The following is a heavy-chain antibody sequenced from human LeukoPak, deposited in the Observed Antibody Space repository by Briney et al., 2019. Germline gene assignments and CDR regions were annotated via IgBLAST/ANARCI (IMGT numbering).Heavy chain of an antibody. J-gene: IGHJ5*02. CDR3: ARPYYYDSRIDP. V-gene: IGHV4-30-4*01. Sequence: SETLSLTCTVSGGSISSGDYYWSWIRQPPGKGLEWIAYMYYSGSTYYNPSLKSRVTMSTDTSKNQLSLKLSSVTAADTAVYYCARPYYYDSRIDPWGQGTLVTVSS. D-gene: IGHD3-22*01. CDR1: GGSISSGDYY. CDR2: MYYSGST.